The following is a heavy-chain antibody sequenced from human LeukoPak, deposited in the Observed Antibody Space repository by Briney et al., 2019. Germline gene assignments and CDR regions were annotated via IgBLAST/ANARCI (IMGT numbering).Heavy chain of an antibody. Sequence: GESLKISCKGSGYSFTSYWIGWVRQMPGKGLEWMGIIYPGDSDTRYSPSFQGQVTISADKSISTAYLQWSSLKASDTAMYYCARHRVAVAGTSWFDPWGQGTLVTVSS. D-gene: IGHD6-19*01. V-gene: IGHV5-51*01. CDR1: GYSFTSYW. J-gene: IGHJ5*02. CDR3: ARHRVAVAGTSWFDP. CDR2: IYPGDSDT.